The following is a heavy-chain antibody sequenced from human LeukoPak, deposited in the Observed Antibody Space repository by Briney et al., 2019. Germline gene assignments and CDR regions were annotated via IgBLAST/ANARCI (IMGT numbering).Heavy chain of an antibody. Sequence: GGPLRLSCEASGFIFSSYSMNWVRQAPGKGLEWVSFMTSSSSVIQYADSVRGRFTISRDNAKNSLYLQMNSLRAEDTAVYYCARDRGTMIVVADYWGQGTLVTVSS. CDR3: ARDRGTMIVVADY. CDR2: MTSSSSVI. CDR1: GFIFSSYS. V-gene: IGHV3-48*04. D-gene: IGHD3-22*01. J-gene: IGHJ4*02.